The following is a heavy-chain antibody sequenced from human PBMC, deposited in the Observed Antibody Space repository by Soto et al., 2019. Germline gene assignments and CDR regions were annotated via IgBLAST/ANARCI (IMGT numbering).Heavy chain of an antibody. Sequence: QVQLQESGPGLVRPSQTLSLTCTVSGGSISSDHYHWTWIRQPPGKGLEWIGYIHYSGRVYYNPSLQSRVTMSVDTSKNLFYLKLSSVTAADTAVYFCVREDDGGDRDYYGLDVWGQGTTVTVSS. CDR3: VREDDGGDRDYYGLDV. V-gene: IGHV4-30-4*01. CDR2: IHYSGRV. CDR1: GGSISSDHYH. J-gene: IGHJ6*02. D-gene: IGHD4-17*01.